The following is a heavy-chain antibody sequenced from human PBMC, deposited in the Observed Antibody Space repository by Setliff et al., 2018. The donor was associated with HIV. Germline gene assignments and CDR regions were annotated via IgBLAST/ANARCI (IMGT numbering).Heavy chain of an antibody. J-gene: IGHJ5*02. Sequence: PSETLSLTCDVLGYSIASDYYWSWIRQSPEKGLEWIASIWRSGTTYYNPSLGNRVTISVDTSKNQFSLKVTSVTAADTGVYYCARDGATSNWDKKVLDAWGQGTRVTVS. D-gene: IGHD2-2*01. CDR1: GYSIASDYY. V-gene: IGHV4-38-2*02. CDR3: ARDGATSNWDKKVLDA. CDR2: IWRSGTT.